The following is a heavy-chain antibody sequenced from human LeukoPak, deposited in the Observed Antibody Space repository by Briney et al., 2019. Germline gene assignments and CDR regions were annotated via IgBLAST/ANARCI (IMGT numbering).Heavy chain of an antibody. CDR3: AREFFQIFGVVIPSDHFDP. Sequence: GASVKVSCKASGYTFTSYDINWVRQATGQGLEWMGGIIPIFGTANYAQKFQGRVTITADESTSTAYMEPSSLRSEDTAVYYCAREFFQIFGVVIPSDHFDPWGQGTLVTVSS. CDR1: GYTFTSYD. J-gene: IGHJ5*02. D-gene: IGHD3-3*01. CDR2: IIPIFGTA. V-gene: IGHV1-69*13.